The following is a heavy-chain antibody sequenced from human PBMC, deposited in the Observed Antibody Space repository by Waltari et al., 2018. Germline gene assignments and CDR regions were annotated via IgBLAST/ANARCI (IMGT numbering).Heavy chain of an antibody. D-gene: IGHD2-15*01. CDR3: ASRESSSPDWFDP. V-gene: IGHV1-69*13. CDR2: GTPIFGTA. Sequence: QVQLVQSGAEVKKPGSSVKVSCKTSGGTFGTYAISWVRQATGQGREWMGRGTPIFGTAEYAQKLQGVVTIIADNSTSTAYLELSSLRPDDTAVYYCASRESSSPDWFDPWGQGTLITVSS. J-gene: IGHJ5*02. CDR1: GGTFGTYA.